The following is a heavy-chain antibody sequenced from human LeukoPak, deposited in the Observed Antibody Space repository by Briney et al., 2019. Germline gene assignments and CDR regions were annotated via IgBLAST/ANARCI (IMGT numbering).Heavy chain of an antibody. V-gene: IGHV3-48*01. J-gene: IGHJ3*02. CDR3: ARDNRITSDAFDI. D-gene: IGHD2/OR15-2a*01. CDR2: ISSRSTTI. CDR1: GVDPCNSF. Sequence: GGSLRLSCAASGVDPCNSFMSCVPGAPGPGVEWFSYISSRSTTIYYADSVKGRFTISRDNSKNTLYLQMNSLRAEDTAVYYCARDNRITSDAFDIWGQGTMVTVSS.